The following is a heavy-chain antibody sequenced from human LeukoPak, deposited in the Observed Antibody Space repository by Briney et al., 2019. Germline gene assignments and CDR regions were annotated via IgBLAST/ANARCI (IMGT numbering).Heavy chain of an antibody. V-gene: IGHV1-18*01. CDR1: GYTFTNYG. D-gene: IGHD3-22*01. J-gene: IGHJ4*02. CDR2: ISAYNGNT. CDR3: ARTRPNYYDSSGYPY. Sequence: ASVKVSCKASGYTFTNYGISWVRQAPGQGLEWMGWISAYNGNTNYAQKLQGRVTMTTDTSTSTTYMELRSLRSDDTAVYYCARTRPNYYDSSGYPYWGQGTLVTVSS.